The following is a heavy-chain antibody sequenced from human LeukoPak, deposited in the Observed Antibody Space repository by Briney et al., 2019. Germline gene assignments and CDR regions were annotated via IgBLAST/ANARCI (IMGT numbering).Heavy chain of an antibody. CDR1: GGSISSYY. CDR3: ARAECVAAAVGSFDP. CDR2: IYYSGST. D-gene: IGHD6-13*01. Sequence: PSETLSLTCTVSGGSISSYYWSWVRQPPGKGLEGIGYIYYSGSTNYNPSLTSRVTISVDTSKNQFSLTLSSVTAADTAVYYCARAECVAAAVGSFDPWGQGTLVTVSS. V-gene: IGHV4-59*01. J-gene: IGHJ5*02.